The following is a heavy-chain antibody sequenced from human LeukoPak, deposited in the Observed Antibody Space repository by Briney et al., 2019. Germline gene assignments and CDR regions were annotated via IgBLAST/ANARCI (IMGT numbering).Heavy chain of an antibody. D-gene: IGHD3-22*01. CDR3: ARDWNYYDSSGYWWKYYYYYYGMDV. V-gene: IGHV3-11*01. CDR2: ISSSGSTI. CDR1: GFTFSDYY. Sequence: PGGSLRLSCAASGFTFSDYYMSWIRQAPGKGLEWVSYISSSGSTIYYADSVKGRFTISRDNAKNSMYLQMNSLRAEDTAVYYYARDWNYYDSSGYWWKYYYYYYGMDVWGQGTTVTVSS. J-gene: IGHJ6*02.